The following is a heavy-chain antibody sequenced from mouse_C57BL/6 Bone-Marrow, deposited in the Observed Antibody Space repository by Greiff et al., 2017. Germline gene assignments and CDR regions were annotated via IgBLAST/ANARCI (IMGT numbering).Heavy chain of an antibody. V-gene: IGHV5-12*01. CDR1: GFTFSDYY. Sequence: EVKLMESGGGLVQPGGSLKLSCAASGFTFSDYYMYWVRQTPEKRLEWVAYISNGGGSTYYPDTVKGRFTISRDNAKNTLYLQMSRLKSEDTAMYYCARAIYYYGSSGGWYFDVWGTGTTVTVSS. D-gene: IGHD1-1*01. CDR2: ISNGGGST. J-gene: IGHJ1*03. CDR3: ARAIYYYGSSGGWYFDV.